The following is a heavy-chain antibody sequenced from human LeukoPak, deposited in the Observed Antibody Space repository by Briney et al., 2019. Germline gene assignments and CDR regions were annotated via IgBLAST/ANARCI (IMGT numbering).Heavy chain of an antibody. CDR2: IYPRDSDT. CDR1: GYSFTNYW. J-gene: IGHJ6*02. Sequence: GASLKISCKGSGYSFTNYWIGWVRQMPGKGLEWMGIIYPRDSDTRYSPSFQGQVTISADESISTAYLQWSSLKASDTAMYYCVGSRDYYPRSYSYYGVDVWGQGTPVTVSS. V-gene: IGHV5-51*01. D-gene: IGHD3-22*01. CDR3: VGSRDYYPRSYSYYGVDV.